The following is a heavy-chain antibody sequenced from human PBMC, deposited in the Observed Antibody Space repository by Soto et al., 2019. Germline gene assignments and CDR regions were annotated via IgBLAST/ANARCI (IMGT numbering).Heavy chain of an antibody. Sequence: QVQLVESGGGVVQPGMSLRLSCAASGFTFSNYGMHWVRQAPGKGLEWVAVIWYDGSNEYYADSVKRRFTISRDNSKNTLYLQMNTLRAEDTAVYYCARHKGGDPYYFDYWGQGTLVTVSS. D-gene: IGHD4-17*01. V-gene: IGHV3-33*01. CDR2: IWYDGSNE. CDR1: GFTFSNYG. CDR3: ARHKGGDPYYFDY. J-gene: IGHJ4*02.